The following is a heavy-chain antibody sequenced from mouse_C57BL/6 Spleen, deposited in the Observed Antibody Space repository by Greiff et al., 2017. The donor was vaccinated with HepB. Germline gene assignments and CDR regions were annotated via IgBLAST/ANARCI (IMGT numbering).Heavy chain of an antibody. CDR1: GFSLTSYG. CDR2: IWRGGST. J-gene: IGHJ1*03. V-gene: IGHV2-5*01. Sequence: VKLQESGPGLVQPSQSLSITCTVSGFSLTSYGVHWVRQSPGKGLEWLGVIWRGGSTDYNAAFMSRLSITKDNSKSQVFFKMNSLQADDTAIYYCAKNLDYSNYWYFDVWGTGTTVTVSS. D-gene: IGHD2-5*01. CDR3: AKNLDYSNYWYFDV.